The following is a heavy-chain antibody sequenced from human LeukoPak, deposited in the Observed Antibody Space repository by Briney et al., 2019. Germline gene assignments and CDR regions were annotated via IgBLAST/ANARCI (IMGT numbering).Heavy chain of an antibody. V-gene: IGHV3-23*01. J-gene: IGHJ4*02. CDR2: ISGSGVMS. Sequence: GGSLRLSCAASGFTFSTYAINWVRQAPGKGLEWVSTISGSGVMSYYADSVKGRFTISRDNSKNTLYLQMNSLRAEDTAIYYCAKDRDFGGYFDYWGQGTLVTVSS. D-gene: IGHD4-23*01. CDR1: GFTFSTYA. CDR3: AKDRDFGGYFDY.